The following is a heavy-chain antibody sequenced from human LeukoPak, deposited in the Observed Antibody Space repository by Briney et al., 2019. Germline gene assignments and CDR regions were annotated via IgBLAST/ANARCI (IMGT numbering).Heavy chain of an antibody. V-gene: IGHV1-69*04. Sequence: ASVKVSCKASGGTFSSYAISWVRQAPGQGLEWMGRIIPILGIANYAQKFQGRVTITADKSTSTAYMELSSLRSEDTAVYYCARDRCSYGYKAWGQGTLVTVSS. CDR3: ARDRCSYGYKA. J-gene: IGHJ5*02. CDR2: IIPILGIA. CDR1: GGTFSSYA. D-gene: IGHD5-18*01.